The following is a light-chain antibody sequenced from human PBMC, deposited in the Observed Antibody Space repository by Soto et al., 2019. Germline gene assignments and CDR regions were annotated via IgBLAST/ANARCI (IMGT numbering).Light chain of an antibody. J-gene: IGLJ2*01. CDR3: ASWDDRLSGPI. V-gene: IGLV1-44*01. CDR1: SSNIGSNS. Sequence: QSVMTQPPSASGTPGQRVTISCSGSSSNIGSNSVNWYQQLPGTAPKLLIYNIDQRPSGVPDRFLGSKSGSSASLAISGLQSEDEADYYCASWDDRLSGPIFGVGTSSPS. CDR2: NID.